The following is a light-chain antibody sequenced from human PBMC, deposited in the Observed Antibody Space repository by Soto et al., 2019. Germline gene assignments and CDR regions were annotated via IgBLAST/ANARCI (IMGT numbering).Light chain of an antibody. Sequence: QLVLTQPPSVSGAPGQRVTISCTGSSSNIGANYDVQWYQQLPGTAPRLLIYTNTNRPSGVPDRFSGSKSGTSASLAITGLQAEDEADYYCQSYDSSLNAYVVFGGGTKVTVL. CDR2: TNT. V-gene: IGLV1-40*01. J-gene: IGLJ2*01. CDR1: SSNIGANYD. CDR3: QSYDSSLNAYVV.